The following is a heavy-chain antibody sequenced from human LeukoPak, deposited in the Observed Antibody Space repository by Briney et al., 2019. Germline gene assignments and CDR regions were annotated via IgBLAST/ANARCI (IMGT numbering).Heavy chain of an antibody. V-gene: IGHV3-13*01. Sequence: GGSLRLSCAASGFTFSSYDMHWVRQATGKGLEWVSAIGTAGDTYYPGSVKGRFTISRENAKNSLYLQMNSLRAEDTAVYYCARSVTDRSHYYYYGMDVWGQGTTVTVSS. CDR3: ARSVTDRSHYYYYGMDV. CDR1: GFTFSSYD. J-gene: IGHJ6*02. CDR2: IGTAGDT. D-gene: IGHD2-21*02.